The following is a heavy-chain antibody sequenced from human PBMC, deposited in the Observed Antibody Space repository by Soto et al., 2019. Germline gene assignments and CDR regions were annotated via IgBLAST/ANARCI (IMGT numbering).Heavy chain of an antibody. J-gene: IGHJ6*03. V-gene: IGHV4-34*01. D-gene: IGHD2-15*01. Sequence: QVQLQQWGAGLLKPSETLSLTCAVYGGSFSGYYWSWIRQPPGKGLEWIGEINHSGSTNYNPSLKSRVTISVDTSKNQFSLKLSSVTAADTAEYYCARGRLGYCSGGSCYYYYYYMDVWGKGTTVTVSS. CDR1: GGSFSGYY. CDR2: INHSGST. CDR3: ARGRLGYCSGGSCYYYYYYMDV.